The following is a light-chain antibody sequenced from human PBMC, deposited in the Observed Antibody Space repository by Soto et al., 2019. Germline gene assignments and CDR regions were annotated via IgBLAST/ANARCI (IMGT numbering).Light chain of an antibody. V-gene: IGKV3-11*01. CDR1: QSVSTC. J-gene: IGKJ4*01. Sequence: EIVLTQSPATLSLSPGERATLSCRASQSVSTCLAWYQQKPGQAPRLLIYDASNRATGIPARFSGSESGTDFTLTVSNLESEDFAVYYCQQCNNWPLTFGGGTKVDIK. CDR3: QQCNNWPLT. CDR2: DAS.